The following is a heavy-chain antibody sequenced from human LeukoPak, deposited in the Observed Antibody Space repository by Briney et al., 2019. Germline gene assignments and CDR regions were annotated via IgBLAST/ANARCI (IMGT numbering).Heavy chain of an antibody. CDR2: IKEDGSLT. J-gene: IGHJ3*02. D-gene: IGHD5-18*01. V-gene: IGHV3-7*03. Sequence: PGGSLRLSCAASGFTFSSSWMDWVRQAPGKGLEWVANIKEDGSLTFCVDSVKGRFTISRDNAKNSLYLQMNSLRVDDTAVYYCARDRGYKAFDIWGQGTMVTVSS. CDR3: ARDRGYKAFDI. CDR1: GFTFSSSW.